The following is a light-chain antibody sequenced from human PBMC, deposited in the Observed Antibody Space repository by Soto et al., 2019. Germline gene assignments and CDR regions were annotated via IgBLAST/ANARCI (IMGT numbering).Light chain of an antibody. CDR1: RSDVGGYNY. CDR3: SSYASSNTVL. V-gene: IGLV2-14*01. CDR2: DVT. J-gene: IGLJ2*01. Sequence: QSALTQPAFVSGSPGQSITISCTGTRSDVGGYNYVSWYQQHPLKAPKVLIYDVTNRPSGVSNRFSGSKSGNTASLTISGLQADDEADYYCSSYASSNTVLFGGGTKLTVL.